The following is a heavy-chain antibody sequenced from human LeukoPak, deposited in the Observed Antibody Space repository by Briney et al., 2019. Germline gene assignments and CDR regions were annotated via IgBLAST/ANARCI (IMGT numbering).Heavy chain of an antibody. V-gene: IGHV3-74*01. Sequence: GGSLRLSCAASGFTFSGYWMLWVRQAPGKVLVWVSRISNDGTTTNYADSVKGRFTISRDNAKNTLYLQMNSLRAEDTAVYYCARDYYGSGSYWGQGALVTVSS. CDR3: ARDYYGSGSY. CDR2: ISNDGTTT. CDR1: GFTFSGYW. D-gene: IGHD3-10*01. J-gene: IGHJ4*02.